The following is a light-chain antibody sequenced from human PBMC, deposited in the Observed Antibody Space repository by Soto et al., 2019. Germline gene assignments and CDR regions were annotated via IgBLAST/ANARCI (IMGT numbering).Light chain of an antibody. CDR1: SSDVGGYNY. V-gene: IGLV2-14*01. CDR2: EVS. CDR3: ISYTSSSTWV. J-gene: IGLJ3*02. Sequence: QSALTQPASVSGSPGQSITISCTGTSSDVGGYNYVSWYQQHPGKAPKLMIYEVSNRPSGVSERFSGSRSGNTASLTISGLQAEDESDYYCISYTSSSTWVFGGGTKLTV.